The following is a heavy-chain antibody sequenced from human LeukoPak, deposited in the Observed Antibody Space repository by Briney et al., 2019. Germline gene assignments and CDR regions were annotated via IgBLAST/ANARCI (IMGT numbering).Heavy chain of an antibody. CDR3: ATDPPYYYDSSGYFGY. Sequence: ASVKVSFKVSGYTLTELSMHWVRQAPGKGLEWMGGFDPEDGETIYAQKFQGRVTMTEDTSTDTAYMELSSLRSEDTAVYYCATDPPYYYDSSGYFGYWGQGPLVTVSS. J-gene: IGHJ4*02. D-gene: IGHD3-22*01. CDR1: GYTLTELS. CDR2: FDPEDGET. V-gene: IGHV1-24*01.